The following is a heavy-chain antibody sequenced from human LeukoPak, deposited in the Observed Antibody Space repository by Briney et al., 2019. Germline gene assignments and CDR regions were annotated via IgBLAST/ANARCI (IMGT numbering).Heavy chain of an antibody. V-gene: IGHV4-39*01. CDR2: IYYSGNT. CDR1: GDSISTSNSY. CDR3: ASGRSGYDSPLDY. J-gene: IGHJ4*02. Sequence: SETLTLTCTVSGDSISTSNSYWGWIRQPPGKGLEWIGSIYYSGNTYYNASLKSRVTISVDTSKNQFSLKLTSVTAADTAVYYCASGRSGYDSPLDYWGQGTLVTVSS. D-gene: IGHD5-12*01.